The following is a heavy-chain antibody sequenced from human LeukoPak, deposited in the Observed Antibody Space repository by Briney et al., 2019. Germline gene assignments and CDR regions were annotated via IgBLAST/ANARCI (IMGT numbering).Heavy chain of an antibody. CDR3: ARGVTPNWFDP. Sequence: SETLSLTCTVSGASINTYYWSWIRQPPGKGLEWIGYIYYSGSTNYNPSLKSRVTISVDTSKNQFSLKLSSVTAADTAVYYCARGVTPNWFDPWGQGTLVTVSS. CDR1: GASINTYY. V-gene: IGHV4-59*08. J-gene: IGHJ5*02. D-gene: IGHD2-21*02. CDR2: IYYSGST.